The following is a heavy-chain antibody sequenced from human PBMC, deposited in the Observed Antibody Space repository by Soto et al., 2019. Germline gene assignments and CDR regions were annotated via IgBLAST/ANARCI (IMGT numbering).Heavy chain of an antibody. J-gene: IGHJ3*01. CDR2: IYWDDDK. V-gene: IGHV2-5*02. D-gene: IGHD6-19*01. CDR3: AHHSIGWGDACDV. CDR1: GFSLTTDGVG. Sequence: QITLKESGPTMVKPRQTLALTCTFSGFSLTTDGVGVSWIRQPPGKALEWLALIYWDDDKRYNSSLKNRLTITKDTSKNQVFLRFTNMDPVDTATYYCAHHSIGWGDACDVWGQGTLVTVSS.